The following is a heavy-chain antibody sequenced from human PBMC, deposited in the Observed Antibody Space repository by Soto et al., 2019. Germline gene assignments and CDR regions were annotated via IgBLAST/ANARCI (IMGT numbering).Heavy chain of an antibody. CDR3: ARVANRAYGDYSPSY. CDR2: IIPIFGTA. D-gene: IGHD4-17*01. V-gene: IGHV1-69*01. J-gene: IGHJ4*02. Sequence: QVQLVQSGAEVEKPGSSVKVSCKASGGTFSSYAISWVRQAPGQGLEWMGGIIPIFGTANYAQKFQGRVTITADESTSTAYMELSSLRSEDTAVYYCARVANRAYGDYSPSYWGQGTLVTVSS. CDR1: GGTFSSYA.